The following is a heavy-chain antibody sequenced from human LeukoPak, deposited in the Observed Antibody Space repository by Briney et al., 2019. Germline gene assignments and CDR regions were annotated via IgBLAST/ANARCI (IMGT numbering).Heavy chain of an antibody. CDR2: IIPIFGTA. CDR3: ASKLAVDYYYYGMDV. D-gene: IGHD6-19*01. J-gene: IGHJ6*04. V-gene: IGHV1-69*13. CDR1: GGTFSSYA. Sequence: GASVKVSCKASGGTFSSYAISWVRQAPVQGLEWMGGIIPIFGTANYAQKFQGRVTITADESTSTAYMELSSLRSEDTAVYYCASKLAVDYYYYGMDVWGKGTTVTVSS.